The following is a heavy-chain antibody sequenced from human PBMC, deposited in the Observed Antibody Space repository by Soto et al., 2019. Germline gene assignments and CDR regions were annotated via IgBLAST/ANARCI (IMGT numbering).Heavy chain of an antibody. Sequence: PGGSLRLSCAASGFTFTSYAMTWVRQGPGKGLEWVSSIGIRTGDLLYADSVKGRFTISRDNSINKLYLQMNSLRTEDTAIYYCAKRSPSGTYYFDYWGQGTLVTVSS. CDR3: AKRSPSGTYYFDY. J-gene: IGHJ4*02. V-gene: IGHV3-23*01. D-gene: IGHD1-26*01. CDR2: IGIRTGDL. CDR1: GFTFTSYA.